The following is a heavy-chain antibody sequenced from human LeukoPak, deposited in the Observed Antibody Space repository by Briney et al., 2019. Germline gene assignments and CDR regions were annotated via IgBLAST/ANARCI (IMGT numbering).Heavy chain of an antibody. J-gene: IGHJ3*02. D-gene: IGHD5/OR15-5a*01. CDR2: ISAYNGNT. Sequence: ASVKVSCKASGYTFTSYGISWVRQAPGQGLERMGWISAYNGNTNYAQKLQGRVTMTTDTSTSTAYMELRSLRSDDTAVYYCAREGGFYDPGAFDIWGQGTMVTVSS. CDR3: AREGGFYDPGAFDI. V-gene: IGHV1-18*01. CDR1: GYTFTSYG.